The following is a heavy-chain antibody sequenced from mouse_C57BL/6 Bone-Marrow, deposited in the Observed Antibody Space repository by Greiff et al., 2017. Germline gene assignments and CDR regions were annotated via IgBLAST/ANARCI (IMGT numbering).Heavy chain of an antibody. CDR1: GYTFTSYG. CDR2: IYPRSGNT. J-gene: IGHJ1*03. CDR3: ALYDGYYFWYIDV. D-gene: IGHD2-3*01. Sequence: QVQLQQSGAELARPGASVKLSCKASGYTFTSYGISWVKQRTGQGLEWIGEIYPRSGNTYYNEKFKGKATLTADKSSSTAYMELRSLTSEDSAVYFCALYDGYYFWYIDVWGTGTTVTVSS. V-gene: IGHV1-81*01.